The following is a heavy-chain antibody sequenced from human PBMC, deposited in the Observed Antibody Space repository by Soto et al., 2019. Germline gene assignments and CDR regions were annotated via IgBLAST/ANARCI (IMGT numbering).Heavy chain of an antibody. V-gene: IGHV1-69*05. Sequence: QVQLVQSGAELKKPGSSVKVSCKASGGTFSNYAISWVRQAPGQGLEWMGGIIPIFDTVTYAQKFQGRLTXTXDXXTSTAYMELSSLRSEDTAVYYCARGPGSHMEDLQHWGQGPLVTVSS. D-gene: IGHD2-15*01. J-gene: IGHJ1*01. CDR3: ARGPGSHMEDLQH. CDR2: IIPIFDTV. CDR1: GGTFSNYA.